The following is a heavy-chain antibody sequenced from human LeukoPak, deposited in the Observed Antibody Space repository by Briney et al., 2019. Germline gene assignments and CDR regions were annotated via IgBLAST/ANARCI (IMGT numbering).Heavy chain of an antibody. D-gene: IGHD3-3*01. J-gene: IGHJ4*02. CDR2: ISAYNGNT. CDR1: GYTFTSYG. Sequence: ASVKVSCKASGYTFTSYGISWVRQAPGQGLEWMGWISAYNGNTNYAQKLQGRVTMTTDTSTSIAYMELRSLRSDDTAVYYCARFTYYDFWSGYSEYGYWGQGTLVTVSS. CDR3: ARFTYYDFWSGYSEYGY. V-gene: IGHV1-18*01.